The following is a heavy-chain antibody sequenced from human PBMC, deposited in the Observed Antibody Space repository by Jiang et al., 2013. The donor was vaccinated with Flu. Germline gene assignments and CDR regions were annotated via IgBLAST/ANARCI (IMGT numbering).Heavy chain of an antibody. J-gene: IGHJ3*02. D-gene: IGHD2-2*01. CDR2: INPSGGST. CDR3: ARDRIYCSSTSCYSYPQTDAFDI. CDR1: GYTFTSYY. Sequence: VQLVESGAEVKKPGASVKVSCKASGYTFTSYYMHWVRQAPGQGLEWMGIINPSGGSTSYAQKFQGRVTMTRDTSTSTVYMGLSSLRSEDTAVYYCARDRIYCSSTSCYSYPQTDAFDIWGQGTMVTVSS. V-gene: IGHV1-46*01.